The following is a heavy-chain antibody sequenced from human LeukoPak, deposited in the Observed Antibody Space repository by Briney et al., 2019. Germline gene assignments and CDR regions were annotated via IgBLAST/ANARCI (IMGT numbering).Heavy chain of an antibody. J-gene: IGHJ6*02. Sequence: GASVKVSCKASGYTFTSYGISWVRQAPGQGLEWMGWINAYNGNTNYAQKLQGRVTMTTDTSTSTAYMELRSLRSDDTAVYYCARDQPVATMNCGMDVWGQGTTVTVSS. CDR3: ARDQPVATMNCGMDV. CDR2: INAYNGNT. D-gene: IGHD5-12*01. CDR1: GYTFTSYG. V-gene: IGHV1-18*01.